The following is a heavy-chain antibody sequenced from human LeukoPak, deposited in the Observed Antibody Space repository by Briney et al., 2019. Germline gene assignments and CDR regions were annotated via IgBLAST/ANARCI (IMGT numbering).Heavy chain of an antibody. CDR2: VSGSGTDT. V-gene: IGHV3-23*01. CDR1: GFSFSSYA. J-gene: IGHJ3*01. D-gene: IGHD3-10*01. Sequence: PGGSLRLSCAASGFSFSSYAMSWVRQTPGKGLDWVSAVSGSGTDTFYDNSVKGRFTISRDNSKSTLYLQMNDLRAEDTAIYYCAKRKFYGSGSVFVSHAFDFWGQGTMVTVSS. CDR3: AKRKFYGSGSVFVSHAFDF.